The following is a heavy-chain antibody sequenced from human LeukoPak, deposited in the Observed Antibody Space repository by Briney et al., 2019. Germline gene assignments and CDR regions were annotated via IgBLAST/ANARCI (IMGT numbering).Heavy chain of an antibody. CDR3: ARDSVAGSFDY. D-gene: IGHD6-19*01. CDR2: INHSGST. J-gene: IGHJ4*02. CDR1: GGSFSGYY. Sequence: SETLSLTCAVYGGSFSGYYWSWIRQPPGKGLGWIGGINHSGSTNYNPSLKSRVTISVDTSKNQFSLKLSSVTAADTAVYYCARDSVAGSFDYWGQGTLVTVSS. V-gene: IGHV4-34*01.